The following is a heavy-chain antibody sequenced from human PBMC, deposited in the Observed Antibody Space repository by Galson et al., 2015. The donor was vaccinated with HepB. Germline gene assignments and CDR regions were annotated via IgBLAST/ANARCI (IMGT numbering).Heavy chain of an antibody. D-gene: IGHD3-3*01. CDR2: IYTSGST. CDR1: GGSISSGSYY. J-gene: IGHJ6*02. Sequence: LSLTCTVSGGSISSGSYYWSWIRQPAGKGLERIGRIYTSGSTNYNPSLKSRVTISVDTSKNQFSLKLSSVTAADTAVYYCARTSSDMYYDPDYYYYGMDVWGQGTTVTVSS. V-gene: IGHV4-61*02. CDR3: ARTSSDMYYDPDYYYYGMDV.